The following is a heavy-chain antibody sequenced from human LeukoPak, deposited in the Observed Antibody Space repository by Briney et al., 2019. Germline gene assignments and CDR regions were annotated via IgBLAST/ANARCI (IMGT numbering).Heavy chain of an antibody. CDR1: GYTFIDYY. V-gene: IGHV1-2*06. J-gene: IGHJ4*02. Sequence: GASAKVSCKSSGYTFIDYYIHWVRQAPGQGLEWMGRINPNSGGTNSAQTFQGRVTMTRDTSISTAYMELNRLTSDVTAVYYCARDLPSTPNWELDYWGQGTLVTVSS. D-gene: IGHD7-27*01. CDR3: ARDLPSTPNWELDY. CDR2: INPNSGGT.